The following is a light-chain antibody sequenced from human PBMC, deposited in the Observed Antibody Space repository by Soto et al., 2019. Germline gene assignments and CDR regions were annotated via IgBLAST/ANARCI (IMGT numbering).Light chain of an antibody. CDR2: SAS. V-gene: IGKV3-20*01. CDR1: QSVSSTY. Sequence: EIVLTQSPGTLSLSPGEGATLSCRASQSVSSTYLAWYQQKPGQAPRLLIYSASSRATGIPDRFRGSGSATDFTLTISRLEPEDFAVYYCQQYGRSPRTFGQGTKVDIK. J-gene: IGKJ1*01. CDR3: QQYGRSPRT.